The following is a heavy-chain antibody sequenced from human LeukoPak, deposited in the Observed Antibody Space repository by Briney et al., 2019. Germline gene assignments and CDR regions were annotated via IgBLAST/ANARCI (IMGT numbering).Heavy chain of an antibody. Sequence: ASVKVSCKASGYTFTSYGISWVRQAPGQGLEWMGWISAYNGNTNYAQKLQGRVTMTTDTSTSTAYMELRSLRSDDTALYYCVRGSADTPMAPIFYWGQGTLVTVSS. CDR2: ISAYNGNT. J-gene: IGHJ4*02. V-gene: IGHV1-18*01. D-gene: IGHD5-18*01. CDR3: VRGSADTPMAPIFY. CDR1: GYTFTSYG.